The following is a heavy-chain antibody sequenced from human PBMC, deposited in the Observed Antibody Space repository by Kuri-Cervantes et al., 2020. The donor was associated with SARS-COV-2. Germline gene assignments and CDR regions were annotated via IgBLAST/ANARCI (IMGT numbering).Heavy chain of an antibody. CDR1: GFTFSSYA. J-gene: IGHJ6*03. Sequence: GESLKISCAASGFTFSSYAMHWVRQAPGKGLEWVAFIRYDGSNKYYADSVKGRFTISRDNSKNTLYLQMNSLRAEDTAVYYCARVAVAGFRTVTNPMDVWGKGTTVTVSS. V-gene: IGHV3-30*02. CDR2: IRYDGSNK. D-gene: IGHD6-19*01. CDR3: ARVAVAGFRTVTNPMDV.